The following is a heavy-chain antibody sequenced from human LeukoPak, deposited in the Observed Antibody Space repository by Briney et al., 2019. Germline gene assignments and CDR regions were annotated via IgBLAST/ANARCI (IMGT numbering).Heavy chain of an antibody. D-gene: IGHD3-10*01. CDR3: ARVYTYGSPTSYLEY. V-gene: IGHV3-21*01. Sequence: GGSLRLSCAASGFTFSSYNMNWVRQAPGKGLEWVSSISSSSYIYYADSLKGRFTISRDNARNSLFLQMNSLRAEDTAVYYCARVYTYGSPTSYLEYRGQGTVVTVSS. CDR1: GFTFSSYN. CDR2: ISSSSYI. J-gene: IGHJ4*02.